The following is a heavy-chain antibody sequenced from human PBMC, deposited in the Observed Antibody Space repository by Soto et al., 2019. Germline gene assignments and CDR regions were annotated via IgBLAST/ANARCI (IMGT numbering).Heavy chain of an antibody. CDR2: IYHSGSS. CDR3: AKIGWERTVGGFDS. V-gene: IGHV4-4*02. Sequence: PSETLSLTCTVSGASVSSNDWWSWVRQPPGKGLEWIGEIYHSGSSNYNPSFKSRVSMSVDKSKNQFSLKLSSVTVADTVVYYCAKIGWERTVGGFDSWGRGTLVTVSS. CDR1: GASVSSNDW. J-gene: IGHJ4*02. D-gene: IGHD1-26*01.